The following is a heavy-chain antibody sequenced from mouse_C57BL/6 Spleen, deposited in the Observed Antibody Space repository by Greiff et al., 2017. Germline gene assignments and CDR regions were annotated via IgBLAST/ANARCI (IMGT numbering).Heavy chain of an antibody. V-gene: IGHV14-4*01. Sequence: EVQRVESGAELVRPGASVKLSCTASGFNIKDDYMHWVKQRPEQGLEWIGWIDPENGDTEYASKFQGKATITADTSSNTAYLQLSSLTSEDTAVYYCLYGNYLWGQGTTLTVSS. D-gene: IGHD2-1*01. CDR2: IDPENGDT. J-gene: IGHJ2*01. CDR1: GFNIKDDY. CDR3: LYGNYL.